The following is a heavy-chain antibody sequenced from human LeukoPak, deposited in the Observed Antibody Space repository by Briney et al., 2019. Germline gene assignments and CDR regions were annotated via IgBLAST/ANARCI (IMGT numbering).Heavy chain of an antibody. V-gene: IGHV4-31*03. Sequence: PSQTLSLACTVSGGSISSGGYYWSWIRQHPGKGLEWIGYIYYSGSTCYNPSLKSRVTISVDTSKNQFSLKLSSVTAADTAVYYCARENEMAHIDYWGQGTLVTVSS. D-gene: IGHD5-24*01. CDR2: IYYSGST. J-gene: IGHJ4*02. CDR3: ARENEMAHIDY. CDR1: GGSISSGGYY.